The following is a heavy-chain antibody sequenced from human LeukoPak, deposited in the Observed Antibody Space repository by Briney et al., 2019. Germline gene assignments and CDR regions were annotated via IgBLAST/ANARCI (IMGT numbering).Heavy chain of an antibody. D-gene: IGHD3-16*01. CDR2: IKEDGSEK. V-gene: IGHV3-7*05. Sequence: GGSLRLSCAASGFTFSSYWMSWVRQAPGKGLEWVANIKEDGSEKNYVDSVKGRFTISRDNAKNPLYLQMNILRAEDTAVYYCARGGGRHVEYWGQGNLVTVSS. CDR1: GFTFSSYW. J-gene: IGHJ4*02. CDR3: ARGGGRHVEY.